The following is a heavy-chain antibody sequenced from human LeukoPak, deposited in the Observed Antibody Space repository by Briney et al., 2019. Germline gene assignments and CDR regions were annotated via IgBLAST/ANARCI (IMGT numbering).Heavy chain of an antibody. V-gene: IGHV3-23*01. J-gene: IGHJ5*02. CDR3: ALPITIAAANTVDP. CDR2: ISSAGGST. CDR1: GFTFSSYA. Sequence: GGSLRLSCAASGFTFSSYAMTWVRQAPGKGLECVSAISSAGGSTFYADSVKGRFTISRDNSKNTLYLQMNSLRAEDTAVYYCALPITIAAANTVDPWGQGTQVTVSS. D-gene: IGHD6-13*01.